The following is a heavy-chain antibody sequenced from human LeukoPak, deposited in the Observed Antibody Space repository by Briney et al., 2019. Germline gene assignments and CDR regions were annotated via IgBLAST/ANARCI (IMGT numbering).Heavy chain of an antibody. V-gene: IGHV3-15*01. Sequence: GGSLRLSCAASGFTFSNARMSWVRQAPGKGLAGVGRIKSKTDGGTTDYAAPVKGRFTISRDDSKNTLYLQMSSLKTEDTAVYYCTTGYCSRTSCYYFDYWGQGTLVTVSS. CDR2: IKSKTDGGTT. J-gene: IGHJ4*02. D-gene: IGHD2-2*01. CDR3: TTGYCSRTSCYYFDY. CDR1: GFTFSNAR.